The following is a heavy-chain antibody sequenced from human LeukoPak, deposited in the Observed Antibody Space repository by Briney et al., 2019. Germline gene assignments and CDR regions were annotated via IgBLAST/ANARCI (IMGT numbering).Heavy chain of an antibody. CDR3: ARDGNDILTGYYFDY. J-gene: IGHJ4*02. Sequence: SVKVSCKASGGTFSSYTISWVRQAPGQGLEWMGRIIPILGIANYAQKFQGRVTITADKSTSTAYMELSSLRSEDTAVYYCARDGNDILTGYYFDYWSQGTLVTVSS. V-gene: IGHV1-69*04. CDR1: GGTFSSYT. CDR2: IIPILGIA. D-gene: IGHD3-9*01.